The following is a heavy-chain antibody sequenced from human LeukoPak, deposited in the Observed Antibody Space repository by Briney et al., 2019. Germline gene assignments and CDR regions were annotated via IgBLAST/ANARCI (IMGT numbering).Heavy chain of an antibody. D-gene: IGHD3-3*01. Sequence: PSETLSLTCTVSGGSISSYYWSWIRQPPGKGLEWIGYIYYSGSTNYNPSLKSRVTISVDTSKNQFSLKLSSVTAADTAVYYCARKSRFLEWLLAFDIWGQGTMVTVSS. J-gene: IGHJ3*02. CDR1: GGSISSYY. CDR2: IYYSGST. CDR3: ARKSRFLEWLLAFDI. V-gene: IGHV4-59*01.